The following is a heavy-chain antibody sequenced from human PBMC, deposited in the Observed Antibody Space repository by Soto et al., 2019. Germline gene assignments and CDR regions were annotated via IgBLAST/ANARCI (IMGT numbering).Heavy chain of an antibody. CDR3: ARAGYDSSGYYEKKDYYFDY. J-gene: IGHJ4*02. D-gene: IGHD3-22*01. Sequence: PSETLSLTCTVSGGSISSGDYYWSWIRQPPGKGLEWIGYIYYSGSTYYNPSLKSRVTISVDTSKNQFSLKLSSVTAADTAVYYCARAGYDSSGYYEKKDYYFDYWGQGTLVTVSS. CDR2: IYYSGST. CDR1: GGSISSGDYY. V-gene: IGHV4-30-4*01.